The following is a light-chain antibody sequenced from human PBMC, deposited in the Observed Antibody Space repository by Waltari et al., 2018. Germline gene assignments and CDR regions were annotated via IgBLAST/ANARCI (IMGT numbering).Light chain of an antibody. J-gene: IGLJ2*01. CDR2: EVS. Sequence: QSALTQPPSASGSPGQSVTISCTGTSSDVGGYNYVSWSQQHPGKAPKLMIYEVSKRPSGVPDRFSGSKSGNTASLTVSGLQAEDEADYYCSSYAGSNILFGGGTKLTVL. CDR1: SSDVGGYNY. CDR3: SSYAGSNIL. V-gene: IGLV2-8*01.